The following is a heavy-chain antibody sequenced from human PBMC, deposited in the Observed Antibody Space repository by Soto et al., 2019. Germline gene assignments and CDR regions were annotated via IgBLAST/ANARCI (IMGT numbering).Heavy chain of an antibody. CDR1: GFTFSSYA. Sequence: GGSLRLSCAASGFTFSSYAMHWVRQAPGKGLEWVAVISYDGSNKYYADSVKGRFTISRDNSKNTLYLQMNSLRAEDTAVYYCARDRGTDTKYYYYGMDVWGQGTTVTVSS. CDR2: ISYDGSNK. J-gene: IGHJ6*02. V-gene: IGHV3-30-3*01. D-gene: IGHD1-1*01. CDR3: ARDRGTDTKYYYYGMDV.